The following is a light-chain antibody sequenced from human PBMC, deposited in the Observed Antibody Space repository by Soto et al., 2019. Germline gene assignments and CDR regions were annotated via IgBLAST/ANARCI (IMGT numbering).Light chain of an antibody. CDR2: GAS. Sequence: EIVLTQSPGTLSLSPGERATLSCRASHSVSSSYLAWYQQKPGQAPRLLIYGASSRATGIPERFSGSGSVTDFTFTISRLEPEDFPVYYCQQYGSLPWTFGQGTKLEIK. J-gene: IGKJ2*02. CDR3: QQYGSLPWT. V-gene: IGKV3-20*01. CDR1: HSVSSSY.